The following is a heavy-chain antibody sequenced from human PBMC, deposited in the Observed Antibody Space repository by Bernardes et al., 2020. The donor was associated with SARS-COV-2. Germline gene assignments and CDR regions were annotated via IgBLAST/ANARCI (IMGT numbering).Heavy chain of an antibody. Sequence: GGSLRLSCAASGFTFSSYEMNWVRQAPGKGLEWVSHITSSGSTTQYADSVKGRFTISRDNTKNSLYLQMNSLRAEDTGVYYCASIYAMDVWGQGTTVTVSS. J-gene: IGHJ6*02. CDR3: ASIYAMDV. CDR1: GFTFSSYE. V-gene: IGHV3-48*03. CDR2: ITSSGSTT.